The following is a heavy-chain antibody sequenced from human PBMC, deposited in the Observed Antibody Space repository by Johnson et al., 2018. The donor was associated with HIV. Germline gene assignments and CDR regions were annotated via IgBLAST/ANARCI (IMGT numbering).Heavy chain of an antibody. J-gene: IGHJ3*01. Sequence: MQLVESGGGVVQPGRSLRLSCAASGFTFSSYAMHWVRQAPGKGLEWVAVISYDGGNKYYADSVKGRFTISRDNSKNTLYLQMNSLRAEDTAVYYCARDPPGRAFDVWGLGTTVTVSS. V-gene: IGHV3-30*04. CDR3: ARDPPGRAFDV. CDR1: GFTFSSYA. CDR2: ISYDGGNK.